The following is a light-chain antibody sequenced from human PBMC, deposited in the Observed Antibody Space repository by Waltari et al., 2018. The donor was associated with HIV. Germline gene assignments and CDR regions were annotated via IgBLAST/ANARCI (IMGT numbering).Light chain of an antibody. Sequence: EMVVTQSPATVSVSLGERATLSCRASHSVGINLAWSQQKPGQAPRLLIYGASTRATDIPGRFSGSGSGKDFTLTISSLQSEDSAVYFCQQYSNRPPWTFGQGTKVEI. CDR2: GAS. J-gene: IGKJ1*01. CDR3: QQYSNRPPWT. V-gene: IGKV3-15*01. CDR1: HSVGIN.